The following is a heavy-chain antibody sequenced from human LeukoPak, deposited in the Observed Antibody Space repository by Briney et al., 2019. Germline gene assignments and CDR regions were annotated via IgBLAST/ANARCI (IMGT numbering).Heavy chain of an antibody. D-gene: IGHD1-26*01. J-gene: IGHJ4*02. Sequence: GGSLRLSCAASGFTVSSNYMSWVRQAPGQGLEWVSVIYSGGSTYYADSVKGRFTISRDNSKNTLYLQMNSLRAENTAVYYCAREWIVGATSPEYYFDYWGQGTLVTVSS. V-gene: IGHV3-66*01. CDR3: AREWIVGATSPEYYFDY. CDR1: GFTVSSNY. CDR2: IYSGGST.